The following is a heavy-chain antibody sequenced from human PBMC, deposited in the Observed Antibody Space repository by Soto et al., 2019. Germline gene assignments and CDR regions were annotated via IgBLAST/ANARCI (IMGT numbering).Heavy chain of an antibody. CDR1: GYAFDIFG. Sequence: ASVKVSCKTSGYAFDIFGINWVRQAPGQRPEWVGWISPYNGHTKYAQNFQARVTLSADTVTKTAYMELRTLRSDDTAVYYCARQTTEFWNSYFFDACGQATLV. J-gene: IGHJ5*02. D-gene: IGHD4-4*01. CDR2: ISPYNGHT. V-gene: IGHV1-18*01. CDR3: ARQTTEFWNSYFFDA.